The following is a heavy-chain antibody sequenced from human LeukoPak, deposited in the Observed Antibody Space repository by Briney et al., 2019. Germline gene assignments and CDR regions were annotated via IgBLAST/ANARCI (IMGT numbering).Heavy chain of an antibody. CDR2: IIPIFGTA. V-gene: IGHV1-69*05. CDR1: GGTFSSYA. CDR3: ARIVGATSVVGAFDI. J-gene: IGHJ3*02. Sequence: GSSVKVSCKASGGTFSSYAISWVRQAPGQGLEWMGGIIPIFGTANYAQKFQGRVTITTDESTSTAYMELSSLRSEDTAVYYCARIVGATSVVGAFDIWGQGTMVTVFS. D-gene: IGHD1-26*01.